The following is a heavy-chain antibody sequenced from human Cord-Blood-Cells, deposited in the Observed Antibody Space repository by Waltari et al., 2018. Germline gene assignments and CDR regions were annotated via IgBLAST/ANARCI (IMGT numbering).Heavy chain of an antibody. J-gene: IGHJ3*02. CDR2: IYYSGST. D-gene: IGHD3-10*01. Sequence: QVQLQESGPGLVKPSETLSLPCPVSAGSISSYYWSWIRKPPGKGLEWIGYIYYSGSTNYNPSLKSRVTISVDTSKNQFSLKLSSVTAADTAVYYCARDRRYYGSGSYAFDIWGQGTMVTVSS. CDR1: AGSISSYY. V-gene: IGHV4-59*01. CDR3: ARDRRYYGSGSYAFDI.